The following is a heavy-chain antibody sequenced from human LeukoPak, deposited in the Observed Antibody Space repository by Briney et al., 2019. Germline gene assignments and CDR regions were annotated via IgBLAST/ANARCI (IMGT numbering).Heavy chain of an antibody. V-gene: IGHV3-23*01. CDR2: ISGSGVTT. CDR3: AKKVVVGATSPYSDFQD. Sequence: PGGSPRLSCVAAGFTFSSYAMSWVRQAPGKGLGWVPAISGSGVTTHYAGSVKDRFSISRDNSKNTLYLQMNSLRAEDTALYYCAKKVVVGATSPYSDFQDWGQGTLVTVSS. D-gene: IGHD1-26*01. J-gene: IGHJ1*01. CDR1: GFTFSSYA.